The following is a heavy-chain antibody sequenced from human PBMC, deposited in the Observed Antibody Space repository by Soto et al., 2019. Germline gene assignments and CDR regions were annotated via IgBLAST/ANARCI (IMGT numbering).Heavy chain of an antibody. CDR3: ARGGLEGYFDY. D-gene: IGHD1-1*01. CDR2: IWYDGSNK. J-gene: IGHJ4*02. CDR1: GFTFSSYS. V-gene: IGHV3-33*01. Sequence: QVQLVESGGGVVQPGRSLRLSCAASGFTFSSYSMHWVRQAPGKGLEWVAVIWYDGSNKYYADSVKGRFTISRDNSKNTLYLQMNSLRAEDTAVYYCARGGLEGYFDYWGQGTLVTVSS.